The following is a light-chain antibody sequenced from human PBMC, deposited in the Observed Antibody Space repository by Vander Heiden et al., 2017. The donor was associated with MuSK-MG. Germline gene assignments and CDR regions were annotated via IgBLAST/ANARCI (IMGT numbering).Light chain of an antibody. V-gene: IGKV3-20*01. CDR1: QSIGSSY. J-gene: IGKJ2*01. CDR2: GAS. Sequence: ENELTQSPGTLSLSPGERATLSCRTSQSIGSSYLAWYQQKPGQAPRLLIYGASSRASGIPDRFSGSGSGTDFTLTISRLEPEDFAVYFCQQYGDLPRTFGQGTKLEIK. CDR3: QQYGDLPRT.